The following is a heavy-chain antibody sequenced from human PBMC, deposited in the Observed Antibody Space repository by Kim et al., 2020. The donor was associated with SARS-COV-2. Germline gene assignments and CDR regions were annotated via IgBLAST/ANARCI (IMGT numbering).Heavy chain of an antibody. CDR3: ARRDGYNAGADY. D-gene: IGHD5-12*01. J-gene: IGHJ4*02. Sequence: KYSQKFQGRVPITRDTSASTAYMELSSLRSEDTAVYYCARRDGYNAGADYWGQGTLVTVSS. V-gene: IGHV1-3*01.